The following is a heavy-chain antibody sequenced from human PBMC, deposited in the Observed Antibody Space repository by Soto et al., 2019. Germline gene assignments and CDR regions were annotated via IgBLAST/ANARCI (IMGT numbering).Heavy chain of an antibody. V-gene: IGHV4-34*01. J-gene: IGHJ6*03. D-gene: IGHD2-8*01. Sequence: PPGKGLEWIGEINHSGSTNYNPSLKSRVTISVDTSKNQFSLKLSSVTAADTAVYYCARGGRDCTNGVCYSYYYYYYYMDVWGKGTTVTVSS. CDR3: ARGGRDCTNGVCYSYYYYYYYMDV. CDR2: INHSGST.